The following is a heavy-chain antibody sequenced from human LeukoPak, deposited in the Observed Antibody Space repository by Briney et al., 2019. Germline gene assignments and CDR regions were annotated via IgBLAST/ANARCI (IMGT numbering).Heavy chain of an antibody. CDR3: SRVRYYASGSTH. D-gene: IGHD3-10*01. Sequence: ASVKVSCKASGYTFTSYYMHWVRQAPGQGLEWMGWISGYNGNTNYAQKFQGRVTMTTDTSTRTSDTSTTTSYMELRSLTSDDTAVYYCSRVRYYASGSTHWGQGTLVTVSS. J-gene: IGHJ4*02. CDR2: ISGYNGNT. CDR1: GYTFTSYY. V-gene: IGHV1-18*04.